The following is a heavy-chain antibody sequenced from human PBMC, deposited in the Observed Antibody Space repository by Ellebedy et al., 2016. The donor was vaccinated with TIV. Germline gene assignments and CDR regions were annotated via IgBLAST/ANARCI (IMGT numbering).Heavy chain of an antibody. Sequence: ASVKVSXKASSYTFTSFGLSWVRQAPGQGLEWMGWISAYNGDINYAQNFQGRVAMTTDTATSTVYMDLRSLRSDDTAVYYCARVSVDVDIGYHYFSMDMWGKGTTVTVSS. V-gene: IGHV1-18*01. CDR1: SYTFTSFG. J-gene: IGHJ6*03. CDR2: ISAYNGDI. CDR3: ARVSVDVDIGYHYFSMDM.